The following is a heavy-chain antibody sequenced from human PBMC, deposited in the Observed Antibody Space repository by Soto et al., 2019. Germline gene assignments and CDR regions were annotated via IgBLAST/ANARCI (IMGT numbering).Heavy chain of an antibody. D-gene: IGHD2-8*01. J-gene: IGHJ4*02. Sequence: SETLSLTCTVSGCSISSGGYYWSWILQHPGKGLEWIGYIYYSGSTYYNPSLKSRVTISVDTSKNQFSLKLSSVTAADTAVYYCARDGYCTNGVCYTVFDYWGQGTLVTVSS. V-gene: IGHV4-31*03. CDR3: ARDGYCTNGVCYTVFDY. CDR2: IYYSGST. CDR1: GCSISSGGYY.